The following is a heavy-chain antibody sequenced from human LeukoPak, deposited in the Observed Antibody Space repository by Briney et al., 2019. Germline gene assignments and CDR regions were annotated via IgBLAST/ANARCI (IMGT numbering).Heavy chain of an antibody. J-gene: IGHJ4*02. CDR2: ISYDGSNK. Sequence: GRSLRLSCAASGFTFSGYAMHWVRQAPGKGLEWVAVISYDGSNKYYADSVKGRFTISRDNSKNTLYLQMNSLRAEDTAVYYCARGYCSSTSCYTVVYWGQGTLVTVSS. CDR3: ARGYCSSTSCYTVVY. CDR1: GFTFSGYA. D-gene: IGHD2-2*02. V-gene: IGHV3-30-3*01.